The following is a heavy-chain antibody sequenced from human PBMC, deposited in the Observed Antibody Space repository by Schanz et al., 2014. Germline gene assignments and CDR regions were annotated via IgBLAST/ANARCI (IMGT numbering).Heavy chain of an antibody. CDR1: GYSFTTYD. CDR3: AIHYGDRAL. V-gene: IGHV1-8*01. J-gene: IGHJ4*02. CDR2: MNPTTGNR. Sequence: QVQLVQSGAEVKKPGASVRVSCKASGYSFTTYDVNWVRQATGQGLEWMGWMNPTTGNRGYAQNFQGRVTMTRDTSLKTAYMEMTDLKFEEAGLYCGAIHYGDRALWGQGTLIAVSS. D-gene: IGHD4-17*01.